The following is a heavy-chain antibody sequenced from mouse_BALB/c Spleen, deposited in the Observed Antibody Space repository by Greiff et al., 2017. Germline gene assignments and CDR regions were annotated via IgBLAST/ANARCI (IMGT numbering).Heavy chain of an antibody. Sequence: EVKLVESGGGLVQPGGSRKLSCAASGFTFSSFGMHWVRQAPEKGLEWVAYSSSGSSTIYYADTVKGRFTISRDNPKNTLFLQMTSLRSEDTAMYYCARCGNYDAMDYWGQGTSVTVSS. CDR1: GFTFSSFG. D-gene: IGHD2-1*01. CDR3: ARCGNYDAMDY. V-gene: IGHV5-17*02. J-gene: IGHJ4*01. CDR2: SSSGSSTI.